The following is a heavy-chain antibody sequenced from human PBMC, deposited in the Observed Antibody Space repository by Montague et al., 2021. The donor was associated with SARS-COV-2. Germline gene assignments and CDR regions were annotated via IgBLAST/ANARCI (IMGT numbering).Heavy chain of an antibody. CDR3: ARHDARGDCPYTTCLGALDI. D-gene: IGHD3-16*01. CDR2: IYYSGTT. CDR1: GGPISSSDFY. J-gene: IGHJ3*02. V-gene: IGHV4-39*01. Sequence: SETLSLTCAVSGGPISSSDFYWGWIRQPPGKGLEWIGTIYYSGTTYYXPCLKSRVTISVDTSKNQFSLKLNSVTAADTSVYFCARHDARGDCPYTTCLGALDIWGQGTMVTVSS.